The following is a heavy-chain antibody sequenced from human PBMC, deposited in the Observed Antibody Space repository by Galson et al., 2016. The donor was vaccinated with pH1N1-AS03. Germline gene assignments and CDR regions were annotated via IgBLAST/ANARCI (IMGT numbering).Heavy chain of an antibody. CDR2: INTNIGHT. J-gene: IGHJ5*02. CDR1: GYTFTNNG. CDR3: ARDLGYCTTTGCQREWFDP. V-gene: IGHV1-18*01. D-gene: IGHD2-2*01. Sequence: SVKVSCKASGYTFTNNGISWVRQAPVPGLEWMGWINTNIGHTNSAHKFQDRFTITTDPTTSTAYMELRRQRSDDTAVYYCARDLGYCTTTGCQREWFDPWGQGTPVTVSS.